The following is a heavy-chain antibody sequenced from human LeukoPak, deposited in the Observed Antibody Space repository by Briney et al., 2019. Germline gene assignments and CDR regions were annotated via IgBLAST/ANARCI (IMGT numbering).Heavy chain of an antibody. J-gene: IGHJ4*02. CDR2: IYDSGST. CDR3: ARTDTARVVAGFDY. CDR1: GGSISNYY. D-gene: IGHD6-19*01. Sequence: SETLSLTCTVSGGSISNYYWSWIRQPPGKGLEWIGYIYDSGSTIYNPSLKNRVIMSADMSKNQFSLKLSSVTAADTAVYYCARTDTARVVAGFDYWGQGTLVTVSS. V-gene: IGHV4-59*01.